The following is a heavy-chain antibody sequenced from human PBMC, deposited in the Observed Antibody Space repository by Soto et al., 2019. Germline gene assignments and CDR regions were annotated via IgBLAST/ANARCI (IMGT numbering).Heavy chain of an antibody. J-gene: IGHJ4*02. D-gene: IGHD3-10*01. CDR1: GFTFSSQT. CDR2: ISSSGST. CDR3: AKGARDVDS. Sequence: EVQLLESGGGLVQPGGSLRLSCAASGFTFSSQTMSWVRQAPGKGLEWVSVISSSGSTSYTDSVEGRFTISKDSSKNTLYLQLNSLRVVDTALYYCAKGARDVDSWGQGTLVTASS. V-gene: IGHV3-23*01.